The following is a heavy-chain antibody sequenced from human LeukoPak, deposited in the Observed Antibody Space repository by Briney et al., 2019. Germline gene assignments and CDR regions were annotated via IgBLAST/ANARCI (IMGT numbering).Heavy chain of an antibody. J-gene: IGHJ5*02. CDR1: GYTFTSYD. V-gene: IGHV1-8*01. CDR3: ARRAYYDFWSGYYYNWFDP. Sequence: ASVKVSCKAPGYTFTSYDINWVRQATGQGLEWMGWMNPNSGNTGYAQKFQGRVTMTRNTSISTAYMELSSLRSEDTAVYYCARRAYYDFWSGYYYNWFDPWGQGTLVTVSS. CDR2: MNPNSGNT. D-gene: IGHD3-3*01.